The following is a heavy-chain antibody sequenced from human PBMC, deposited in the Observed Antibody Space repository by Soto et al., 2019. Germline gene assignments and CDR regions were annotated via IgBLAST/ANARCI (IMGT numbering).Heavy chain of an antibody. Sequence: GESLKISCEGSGYSFSTYWIGWVRQMPGKGLEWMGIIYPGDSDTRYSPSFQGQVTISADKSVRTVYLQWTSLEVSDTAMYYCGRVGVGVQDGFWGQGTQVGVAS. J-gene: IGHJ4*02. CDR1: GYSFSTYW. V-gene: IGHV5-51*01. CDR2: IYPGDSDT. D-gene: IGHD2-21*01. CDR3: GRVGVGVQDGF.